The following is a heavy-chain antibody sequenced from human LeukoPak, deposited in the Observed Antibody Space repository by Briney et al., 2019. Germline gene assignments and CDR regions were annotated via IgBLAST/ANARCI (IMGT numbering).Heavy chain of an antibody. CDR1: GFPFSSYA. V-gene: IGHV3-23*01. J-gene: IGHJ4*02. CDR3: ARKITGPYYFDY. Sequence: GGSLRLSCEPSGFPFSSYAISWAPQAPGRGLEWVSAVPGSGGSTYYADSVKGRFTISRDNSKNTLYLQMNSLRAEDTAVYYCARKITGPYYFDYWGQGTLVTVSS. CDR2: VPGSGGST. D-gene: IGHD1-14*01.